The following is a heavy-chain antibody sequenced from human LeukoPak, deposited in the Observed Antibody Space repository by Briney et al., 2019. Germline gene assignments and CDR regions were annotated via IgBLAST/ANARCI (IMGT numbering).Heavy chain of an antibody. CDR1: GYTFTGYY. CDR2: INPNSGGT. Sequence: ASVKVSCKASGYTFTGYYMHWVRQAPGQGLEWMGWINPNSGGTNYAQKFQGRVTMTRDTSISTAYMELSRLRSDDTAVYYCARSITMVRAQDVWGQGTTVTVSS. CDR3: ARSITMVRAQDV. D-gene: IGHD3-10*01. V-gene: IGHV1-2*02. J-gene: IGHJ6*02.